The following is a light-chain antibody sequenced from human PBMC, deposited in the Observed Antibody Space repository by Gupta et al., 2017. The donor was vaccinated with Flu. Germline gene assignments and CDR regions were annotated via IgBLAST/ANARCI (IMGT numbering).Light chain of an antibody. J-gene: IGKJ2*01. CDR3: QHYSRFPYT. Sequence: DIQMTQSPSTLSASVGDRVTITCRASQSISTWLAWYQQKPGQVPRLLIYLASTLESGVPSRFSGGGSGTEFTLTISSLQPEDFATYYCQHYSRFPYTFGQGTKLEL. V-gene: IGKV1-5*03. CDR2: LAS. CDR1: QSISTW.